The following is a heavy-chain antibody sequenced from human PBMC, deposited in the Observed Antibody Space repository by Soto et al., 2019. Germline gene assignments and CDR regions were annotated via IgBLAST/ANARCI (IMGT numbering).Heavy chain of an antibody. D-gene: IGHD2-15*01. CDR1: GGTFSTYT. CDR3: ARGLECRGYCLDKPTWFAP. Sequence: QVQLVQSGAEVKKPGSSVKVSCKASGGTFSTYTFSWVRQAPGQGLEWVGRIIPIFDTPYYSQKFQGRVTITADKSTSTVYMELSSLRSDDTAVYFCARGLECRGYCLDKPTWFAPWGQGTLVTVSS. J-gene: IGHJ5*02. V-gene: IGHV1-69*06. CDR2: IIPIFDTP.